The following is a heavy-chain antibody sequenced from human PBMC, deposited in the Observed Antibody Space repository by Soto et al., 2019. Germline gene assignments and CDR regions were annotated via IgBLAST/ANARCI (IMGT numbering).Heavy chain of an antibody. Sequence: EVQLVESGGGLVQPGGSLRLSCAASGFTVSSNYMSWVRQAPGKGLEWVSVIYSGGSTYFADSVKDRFSISRDNSKITLHLQMNSLRAEDTAVYYCAREGRPWGQGTLVTVSS. CDR1: GFTVSSNY. CDR2: IYSGGST. J-gene: IGHJ5*02. CDR3: AREGRP. D-gene: IGHD2-15*01. V-gene: IGHV3-66*01.